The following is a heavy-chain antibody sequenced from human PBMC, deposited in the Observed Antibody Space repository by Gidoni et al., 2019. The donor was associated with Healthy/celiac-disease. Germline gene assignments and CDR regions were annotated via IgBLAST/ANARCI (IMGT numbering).Heavy chain of an antibody. V-gene: IGHV3-9*01. D-gene: IGHD6-19*01. Sequence: VQLVESGGGLVQPGRSLRLSCADSGFTFDDYASHWVRQAPGKGLDGVSGSSWKSGSIGYADAVKGRFTISRDNAKNSLDLQMNSLRAEDTALYYCAKDIGSSGWYHDSVDIWGQGTMVTVSS. CDR2: SSWKSGSI. CDR3: AKDIGSSGWYHDSVDI. J-gene: IGHJ3*02. CDR1: GFTFDDYA.